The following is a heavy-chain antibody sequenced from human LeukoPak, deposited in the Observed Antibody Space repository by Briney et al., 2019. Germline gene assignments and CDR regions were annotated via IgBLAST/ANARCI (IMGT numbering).Heavy chain of an antibody. Sequence: PGGSLRLSCAASGFTFSSYWMSWVRQAPGKGLEWVVNIKQDGSEKFYVDSVKGRFTISRDNAKNSLYLQMISLGGEDTAVYYCARATRNTMVRGAPGYFDYWGQGTLVTVSS. CDR3: ARATRNTMVRGAPGYFDY. J-gene: IGHJ4*02. CDR1: GFTFSSYW. CDR2: IKQDGSEK. D-gene: IGHD3-10*01. V-gene: IGHV3-7*01.